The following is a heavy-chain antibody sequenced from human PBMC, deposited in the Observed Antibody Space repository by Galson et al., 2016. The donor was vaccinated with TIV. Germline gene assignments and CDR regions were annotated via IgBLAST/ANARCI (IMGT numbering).Heavy chain of an antibody. V-gene: IGHV1-2*02. CDR3: ARSGDYGDY. CDR2: INPNSGNT. CDR1: GYTFTGYY. J-gene: IGHJ4*02. D-gene: IGHD4-17*01. Sequence: SVKVSCKASGYTFTGYYIHWVRQAPGQGLEWMGWINPNSGNTNHAQKFQGRVTMTRNTSVRTAYIEPSSLRSEDTAVYYCARSGDYGDYWGQGTLVTVSS.